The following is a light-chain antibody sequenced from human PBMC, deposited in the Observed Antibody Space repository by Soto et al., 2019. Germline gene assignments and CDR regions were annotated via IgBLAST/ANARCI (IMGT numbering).Light chain of an antibody. Sequence: QSALTQPASVSGSPGQSITISCTGTSSDVGGYNYVPWYQQHPGTAPKLMIYEVSNRPLGVSNRFSGSKSANTASLTISGLQAGDEADYFCSSYTTSSSYVFGPGTKVTVL. J-gene: IGLJ1*01. V-gene: IGLV2-14*01. CDR3: SSYTTSSSYV. CDR1: SSDVGGYNY. CDR2: EVS.